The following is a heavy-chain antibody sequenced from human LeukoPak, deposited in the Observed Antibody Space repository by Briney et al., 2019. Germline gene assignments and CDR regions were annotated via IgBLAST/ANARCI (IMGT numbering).Heavy chain of an antibody. Sequence: SETLSLTCGVSSGSLSGYYWRWIRQPPGGGLEWLGEITHSGSPNYNPSLKSRVTISGATSKKQFSLNLKSVTAADTGVYYCARGVDLWGRGTPVTVSS. CDR3: ARGVDL. V-gene: IGHV4-34*01. J-gene: IGHJ2*01. CDR2: ITHSGSP. CDR1: SGSLSGYY.